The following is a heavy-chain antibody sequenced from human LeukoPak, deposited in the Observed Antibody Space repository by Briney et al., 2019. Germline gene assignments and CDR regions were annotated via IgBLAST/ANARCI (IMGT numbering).Heavy chain of an antibody. D-gene: IGHD6-13*01. J-gene: IGHJ5*02. CDR3: ARGGTSAAARRFDP. CDR2: LNPNIGIT. CDR1: RDTFINYD. Sequence: ASVRVSCKTSRDTFINYDINWVPQARGQGLECMGWLNPNIGITGYAQKFRGRVTITSSPSPSTVLMELGSLTSEAPALYYCARGGTSAAARRFDPWGQGTLVTVSS. V-gene: IGHV1-8*01.